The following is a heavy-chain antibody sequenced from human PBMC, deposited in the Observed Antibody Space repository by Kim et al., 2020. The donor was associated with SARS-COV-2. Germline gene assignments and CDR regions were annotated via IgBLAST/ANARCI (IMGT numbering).Heavy chain of an antibody. V-gene: IGHV3-23*03. CDR3: AKGAGGAARPYFDY. Sequence: GGSLRLSCAASGFTFSSYAMSWVRQAPGKGLEWVSVIYSGGSSTYYADSVKGRFTISRDNSKNTLYLQMNSLRAEDTAVYYCAKGAGGAARPYFDYWGQGTLVTVSS. J-gene: IGHJ4*02. CDR2: IYSGGSST. D-gene: IGHD6-6*01. CDR1: GFTFSSYA.